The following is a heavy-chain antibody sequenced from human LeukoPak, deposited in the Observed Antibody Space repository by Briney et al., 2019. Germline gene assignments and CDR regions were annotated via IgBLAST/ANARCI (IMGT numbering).Heavy chain of an antibody. CDR2: INPSGGST. CDR3: AREVPATASFDY. CDR1: GYTFTSYY. D-gene: IGHD2-21*02. V-gene: IGHV1-46*01. J-gene: IGHJ4*02. Sequence: ASVKVSCKASGYTFTSYYMHWVRQAPGQGLEWMGIINPSGGSTSYAQKFQGRVTMTKDTSTSTVYMELSSLRSEDTAVYYCAREVPATASFDYWGQGTLVTVSS.